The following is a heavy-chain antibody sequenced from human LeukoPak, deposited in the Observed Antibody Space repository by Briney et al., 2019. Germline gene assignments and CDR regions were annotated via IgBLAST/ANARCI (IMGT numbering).Heavy chain of an antibody. CDR3: ARLGIYCTNGVCYPMYYFDY. J-gene: IGHJ4*02. CDR1: GFTFSSHW. Sequence: PGGSLRLSCAASGFTFSSHWMSWVRQAPGKGLEWVANIKRDGSEKNHVDSVKGRFTISRDNAKNSLYLQMNSLRAEDTAVYYRARLGIYCTNGVCYPMYYFDYWGQGTLVTVSS. V-gene: IGHV3-7*01. CDR2: IKRDGSEK. D-gene: IGHD2-8*01.